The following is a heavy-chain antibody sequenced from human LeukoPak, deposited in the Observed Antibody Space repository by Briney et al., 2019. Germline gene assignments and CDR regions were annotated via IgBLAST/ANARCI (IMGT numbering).Heavy chain of an antibody. CDR1: GYTFTSYD. V-gene: IGHV1-8*01. CDR3: ARGPYYDSSGYYDY. Sequence: GASVKVSCKASGYTFTSYDINWVRQATGQGLEWMGWMNPNSGNTGYTQKFQGRVTMTRNTSISTAYMELSSLRSEDTAVYYCARGPYYDSSGYYDYWGQGTLVTVSS. D-gene: IGHD3-22*01. CDR2: MNPNSGNT. J-gene: IGHJ4*02.